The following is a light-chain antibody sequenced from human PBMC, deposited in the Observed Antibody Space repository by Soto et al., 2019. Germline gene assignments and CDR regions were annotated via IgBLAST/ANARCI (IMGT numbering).Light chain of an antibody. CDR2: AAS. CDR1: EDISTW. J-gene: IGKJ4*01. Sequence: DIQITQSPSSVSASVGDRVTITCRSSEDISTWLAWYPQKPGKAPKLLIYAASSLQSGVPSRFSGSGSGTDFTRTIRNLQPEDVATDYCLQDNTYPVTFGGGTKVDIK. CDR3: LQDNTYPVT. V-gene: IGKV1-12*01.